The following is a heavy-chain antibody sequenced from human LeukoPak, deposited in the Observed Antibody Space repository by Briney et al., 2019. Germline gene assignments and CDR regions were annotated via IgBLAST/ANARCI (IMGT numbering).Heavy chain of an antibody. D-gene: IGHD3-22*01. CDR1: GFTFDDYG. CDR2: INWNGGST. V-gene: IGHV3-20*04. Sequence: RAGGSLRLSCAASGFTFDDYGMSWVRQAPGKGLEWVSGINWNGGSTGYADSVKGRFTISRDNAKNSLYLQMNSPRAEDTALYYCARVFLDYYDSSGYGDFDYWGQGTLVTVSS. CDR3: ARVFLDYYDSSGYGDFDY. J-gene: IGHJ4*02.